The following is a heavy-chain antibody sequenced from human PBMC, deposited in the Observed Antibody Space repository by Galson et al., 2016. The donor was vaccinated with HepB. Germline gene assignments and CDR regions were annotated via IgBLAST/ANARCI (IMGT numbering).Heavy chain of an antibody. D-gene: IGHD4-17*01. CDR1: GFTFNTYA. V-gene: IGHV3-23*01. Sequence: SLRLSCAASGFTFNTYAMSWARQAPGKGLEWVSSISGAGGSTYYADSVKGRFTISGDNSRNTLYLQMHSLRAEDTAIYYCAKGNTVTTRLFDYWGQGTLVTVSS. CDR2: ISGAGGST. J-gene: IGHJ4*02. CDR3: AKGNTVTTRLFDY.